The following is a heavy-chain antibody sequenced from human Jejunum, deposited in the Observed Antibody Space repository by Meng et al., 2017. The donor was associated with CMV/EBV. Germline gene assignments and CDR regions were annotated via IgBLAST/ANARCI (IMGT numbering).Heavy chain of an antibody. CDR1: GFTFSEYW. D-gene: IGHD1-14*01. Sequence: LSCAASGFTFSEYWMHWVRQAPGKGLLWVSRISTDGNSATYADSVKGRFTISRDNAKNTLYLQMSNLRAEDTAVYYCAAGFNRADYWGQGTLVTVSS. CDR2: ISTDGNSA. CDR3: AAGFNRADY. V-gene: IGHV3-74*01. J-gene: IGHJ4*02.